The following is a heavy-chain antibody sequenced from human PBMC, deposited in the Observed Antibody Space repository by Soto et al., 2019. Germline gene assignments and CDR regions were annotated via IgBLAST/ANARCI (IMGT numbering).Heavy chain of an antibody. CDR1: GFSISSGYY. CDR2: IYHSGIS. V-gene: IGHV4-38-2*01. J-gene: IGHJ5*01. D-gene: IGHD3-22*01. Sequence: SETLSLTCDVSGFSISSGYYWGWIRQPPGKGLEWIGNIYHSGISNYNPSLKSRVTISVDTSKNQFSLKVTSVTAADTAVYYCARVTTNWFDPLGQGIPGNVSS. CDR3: ARVTTNWFDP.